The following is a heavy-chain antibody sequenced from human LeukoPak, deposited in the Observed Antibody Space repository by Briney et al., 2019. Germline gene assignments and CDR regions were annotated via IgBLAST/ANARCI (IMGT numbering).Heavy chain of an antibody. V-gene: IGHV3-48*01. J-gene: IGHJ4*02. D-gene: IGHD5-18*01. Sequence: GGSLRLSCAASGLTFSSCSMNWVRQAPGKGLEWVSYIRSSSSTIYYADSVKGRFTISRDNAKNSLYLQMNSLRVEDTAVYYCARGGAPTQPWTNDYWGRGTLVTVSS. CDR3: ARGGAPTQPWTNDY. CDR1: GLTFSSCS. CDR2: IRSSSSTI.